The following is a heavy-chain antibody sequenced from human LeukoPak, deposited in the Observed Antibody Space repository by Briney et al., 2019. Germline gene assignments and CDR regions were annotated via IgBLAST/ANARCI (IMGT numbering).Heavy chain of an antibody. J-gene: IGHJ3*02. D-gene: IGHD2-15*01. CDR2: ISGSGST. CDR3: VRDLSSSGDPVHI. V-gene: IGHV4-4*07. Sequence: SETLSLTCSVSGDSISYFYWSWIRQAAGKGLDWIGRISGSGSTDYNASLKSRVTISVDTSKNQLSLKVISVTAADTPVYYCVRDLSSSGDPVHIWGQGKILTVSS. CDR1: GDSISYFY.